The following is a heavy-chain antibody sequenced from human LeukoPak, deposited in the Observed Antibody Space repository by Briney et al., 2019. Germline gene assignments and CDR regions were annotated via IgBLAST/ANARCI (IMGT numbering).Heavy chain of an antibody. J-gene: IGHJ5*02. CDR3: ARGPRFGELLWHWFDP. Sequence: SETLSLTCAVYGGSFSGYYWSWIRQPPGKGLEWIGEINHSGSTNYNPPLKSRVTISEDTSKNQSSLKLRSVTAADTAVYYCARGPRFGELLWHWFDPWGQGTLVTVSS. CDR2: INHSGST. D-gene: IGHD3-10*01. V-gene: IGHV4-34*01. CDR1: GGSFSGYY.